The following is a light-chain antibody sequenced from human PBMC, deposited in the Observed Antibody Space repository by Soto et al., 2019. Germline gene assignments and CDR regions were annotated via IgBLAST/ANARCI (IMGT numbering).Light chain of an antibody. CDR3: QQYGSSRRWT. CDR1: QSVTSNY. J-gene: IGKJ1*01. CDR2: GAS. Sequence: EIVLTQSPGTLSLSPGERATLSCRASQSVTSNYLAWYQQKPGQAPRLLIYGASSRATGIPDRFSGSGSGTDFTLRISRLEPEDFAVYYCQQYGSSRRWTFGQGTKVEIK. V-gene: IGKV3-20*01.